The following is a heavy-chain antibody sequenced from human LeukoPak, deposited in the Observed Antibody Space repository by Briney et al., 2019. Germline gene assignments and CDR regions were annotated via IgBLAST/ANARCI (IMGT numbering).Heavy chain of an antibody. CDR1: GFTFSSYA. J-gene: IGHJ4*02. V-gene: IGHV3-64*01. Sequence: GGSLRLSCAASGFTFSSYAMHWVRQAPGKGLEYVSAISSNGGSTYYANSVKGRFTIPRDNSKNTLYLQMGSLRAEDMAVYYCARDHSAGSSGWYTYYFDYWGQGTLVTVSS. CDR2: ISSNGGST. D-gene: IGHD6-19*01. CDR3: ARDHSAGSSGWYTYYFDY.